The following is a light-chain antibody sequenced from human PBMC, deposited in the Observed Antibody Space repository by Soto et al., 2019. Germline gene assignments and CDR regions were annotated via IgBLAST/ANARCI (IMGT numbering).Light chain of an antibody. CDR3: QSYDSSLSGGI. V-gene: IGLV1-40*01. CDR1: SSNIGAHYD. Sequence: QSALTQPPSVSGAPGQRVTISCTGSSSNIGAHYDVHWYQQLPGTAPKLLIYGNTNRPSGVPDRFSGSKSGTSASLAITGLQAEDEADYYCQSYDSSLSGGIFGGGTKRTVL. CDR2: GNT. J-gene: IGLJ2*01.